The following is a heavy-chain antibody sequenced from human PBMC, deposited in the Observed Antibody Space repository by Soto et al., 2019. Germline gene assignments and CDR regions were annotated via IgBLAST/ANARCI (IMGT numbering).Heavy chain of an antibody. CDR2: INAGNGNT. Sequence: ASVKVSCKASGYTFTSYAMHWVRQAPGQRLEWMGWINAGNGNTKYSQKFQGRVTITRDTSASTAYMELSSLRSEDTAVYYCARAWIPVAYNWFDPWGQGTLVTVSS. D-gene: IGHD1-1*01. J-gene: IGHJ5*02. CDR3: ARAWIPVAYNWFDP. CDR1: GYTFTSYA. V-gene: IGHV1-3*01.